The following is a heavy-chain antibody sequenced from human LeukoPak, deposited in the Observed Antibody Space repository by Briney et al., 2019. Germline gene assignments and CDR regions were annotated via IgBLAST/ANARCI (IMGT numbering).Heavy chain of an antibody. CDR1: GYTFTRYG. Sequence: ASVKVSCKASGYTFTRYGITWVRQAPGQGLEWMGWISAYNGNTNYAQKLQGRVTMTTDTSTMTAYMELRSLRSDDTAVYYCASLRYYYGSGSYNWFDAWGQGTLVTVSS. CDR2: ISAYNGNT. V-gene: IGHV1-18*01. D-gene: IGHD3-10*01. CDR3: ASLRYYYGSGSYNWFDA. J-gene: IGHJ5*02.